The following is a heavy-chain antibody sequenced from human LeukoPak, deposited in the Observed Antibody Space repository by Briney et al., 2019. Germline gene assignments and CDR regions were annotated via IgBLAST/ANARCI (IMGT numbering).Heavy chain of an antibody. CDR1: GFTFTYSW. D-gene: IGHD4-23*01. Sequence: GESLKISCKGSGFTFTYSWIAWVRQMPGKGLEWMGIIYPGDSDTRYSPSFQGQVTISADTSISTAYLQWSSLKASDTAMYYCARRDYGGNSGGIDSWGQGTLVTGSS. J-gene: IGHJ4*02. V-gene: IGHV5-51*01. CDR3: ARRDYGGNSGGIDS. CDR2: IYPGDSDT.